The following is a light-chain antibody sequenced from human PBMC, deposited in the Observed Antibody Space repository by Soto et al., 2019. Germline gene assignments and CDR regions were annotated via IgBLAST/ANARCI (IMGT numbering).Light chain of an antibody. CDR1: QGIRND. J-gene: IGKJ3*01. V-gene: IGKV1-6*01. Sequence: AIQMTQSPSSLSASVGDRVTITCRVSQGIRNDLGWYQQKPGKAPKFLIYAASSLQSGVPSRFSGSGSGTDFTLTISSLQPEVFATYYCLQDYNYPLTFGPGTKVDIK. CDR2: AAS. CDR3: LQDYNYPLT.